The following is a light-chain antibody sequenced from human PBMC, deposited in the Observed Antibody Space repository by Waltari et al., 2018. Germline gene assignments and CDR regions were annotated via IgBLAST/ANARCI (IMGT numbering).Light chain of an antibody. CDR3: QQFSGYSPT. V-gene: IGKV1-5*03. CDR1: QSVTNR. CDR2: KAS. Sequence: DIQMIQSPSTLSASVGDRVTITCRASQSVTNRLAWYQQRPGGAPKILLYKASNLESGVPSRFSGSGDGTDLTLTISSLQPDDCAAYYCQQFSGYSPTVGQGTKVEIK. J-gene: IGKJ1*01.